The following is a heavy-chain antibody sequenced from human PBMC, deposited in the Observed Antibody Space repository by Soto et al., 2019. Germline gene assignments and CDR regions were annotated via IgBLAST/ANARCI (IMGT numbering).Heavy chain of an antibody. CDR3: ARDQEYSTSGLYWFDL. CDR2: ISAYNGDT. D-gene: IGHD6-6*01. Sequence: VQLVQSGAEVKKPGASVKVSCKASGYTFTSYGITWVRQAPGQGLEWMGWISAYNGDTNYAQRLQGRVTMTKDTSTSTVYMELKSLKSDDTAVYYCARDQEYSTSGLYWFDLWGQGTLVTVSS. CDR1: GYTFTSYG. J-gene: IGHJ5*02. V-gene: IGHV1-18*04.